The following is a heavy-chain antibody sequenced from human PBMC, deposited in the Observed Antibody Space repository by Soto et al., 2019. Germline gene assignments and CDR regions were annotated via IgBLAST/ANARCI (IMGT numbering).Heavy chain of an antibody. CDR2: MYNTGST. CDR3: ARDLWGYCGTDCYPLDV. V-gene: IGHV4-59*01. Sequence: QVQLQESGPGLVKPSETLSLTCTVSGGSISGYYWSWIRQPPGKGLEWIGYMYNTGSTVYNPSFKRRVTLSVDTSKNHFALKLNSVTAADTAVYYCARDLWGYCGTDCYPLDVWGQGTTVTVSS. CDR1: GGSISGYY. J-gene: IGHJ6*02. D-gene: IGHD2-21*02.